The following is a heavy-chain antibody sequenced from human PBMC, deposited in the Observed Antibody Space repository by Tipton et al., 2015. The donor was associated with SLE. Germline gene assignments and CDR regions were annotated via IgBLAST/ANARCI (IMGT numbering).Heavy chain of an antibody. CDR2: MNPNSGNT. Sequence: QSGPEVKKPGASVKVSCKASGYSFTSHDINWVRQATGQGLEWMGWMNPNSGNTGYAQKFQGRVTMTRDTSISTAYMELTSLRSEDTAVYYCATGQEDYIWANYRYSYYVMDVWGQGTTVTVSS. V-gene: IGHV1-8*01. J-gene: IGHJ6*02. CDR3: ATGQEDYIWANYRYSYYVMDV. CDR1: GYSFTSHD. D-gene: IGHD3-16*02.